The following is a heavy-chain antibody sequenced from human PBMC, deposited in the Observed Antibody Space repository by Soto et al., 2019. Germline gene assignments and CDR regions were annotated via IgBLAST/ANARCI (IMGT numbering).Heavy chain of an antibody. CDR1: GYTFTSYG. D-gene: IGHD3-3*01. Sequence: VASVKVSCKASGYTFTSYGISWVRQAPGQGLEWMGWISAYNGNTNYAQKLQGRVTMTTDTSTSTAYMELRSLRSDDTAVYYCARGGPRTLYYDFWSGYLGGYYYYGMDVWGQGTTVTVSS. J-gene: IGHJ6*02. V-gene: IGHV1-18*01. CDR2: ISAYNGNT. CDR3: ARGGPRTLYYDFWSGYLGGYYYYGMDV.